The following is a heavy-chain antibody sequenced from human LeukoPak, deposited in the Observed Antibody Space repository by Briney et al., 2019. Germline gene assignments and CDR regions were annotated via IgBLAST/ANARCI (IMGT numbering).Heavy chain of an antibody. V-gene: IGHV1-2*02. CDR3: ATFFFPVGATTPPPN. J-gene: IGHJ4*02. Sequence: ASVKVSCKASGYTFTGYYMHWVRQAPGQGLEWMGWINPNSGGTNYAQKFQGRVTMTRDTSISTAYMELSRLRSDDTAVYYCATFFFPVGATTPPPNWGQGTLVTVSS. CDR2: INPNSGGT. CDR1: GYTFTGYY. D-gene: IGHD1-26*01.